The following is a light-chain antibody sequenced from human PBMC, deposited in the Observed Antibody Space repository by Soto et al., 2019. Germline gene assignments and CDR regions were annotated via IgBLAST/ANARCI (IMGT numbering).Light chain of an antibody. J-gene: IGKJ4*01. CDR1: QDIKNY. Sequence: DVQMTQSPSSLSSSVGDRVTITCQASQDIKNYLTWYQQKPGQAPKLLIYDASALETGVPSRFSGSGSGTDFTLTINSLQPEDIATXYXHQYDNTPLTCGGGTKVDIK. CDR3: HQYDNTPLT. CDR2: DAS. V-gene: IGKV1-33*01.